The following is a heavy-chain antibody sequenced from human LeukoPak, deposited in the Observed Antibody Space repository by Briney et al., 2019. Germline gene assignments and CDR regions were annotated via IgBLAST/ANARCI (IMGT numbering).Heavy chain of an antibody. CDR3: AKWRYSYGPGYFDY. V-gene: IGHV3-23*01. J-gene: IGHJ4*02. CDR1: GFTFSSYA. D-gene: IGHD5-18*01. Sequence: LSGGSLRLSCAVSGFTFSSYAMSWVRQAPGKGLEWVSAISGSGGSTYYADSVKGRFTISRDNSKNTLYLQMNSLRAEDTAVYYCAKWRYSYGPGYFDYWGQGTLVTVSS. CDR2: ISGSGGST.